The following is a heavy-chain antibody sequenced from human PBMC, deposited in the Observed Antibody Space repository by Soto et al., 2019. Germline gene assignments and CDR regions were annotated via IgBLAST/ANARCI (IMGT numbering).Heavy chain of an antibody. Sequence: APVKVSCRASGYTFTDFSMHWVRQDPGQGLEWMGIIDPNGGITSYAQKFQGRVTLSRDTSTSTVYVELTSLRSEDTAIYYCARGRGRTTSDAFDIWGQGTMVTVSS. J-gene: IGHJ3*02. CDR2: IDPNGGIT. V-gene: IGHV1-46*01. CDR3: ARGRGRTTSDAFDI. D-gene: IGHD2-15*01. CDR1: GYTFTDFS.